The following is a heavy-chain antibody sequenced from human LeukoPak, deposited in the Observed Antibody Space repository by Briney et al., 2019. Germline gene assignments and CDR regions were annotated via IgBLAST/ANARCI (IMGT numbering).Heavy chain of an antibody. CDR1: GGSIRSGGYH. Sequence: SQTLSLTCTVSGGSIRSGGYHWYWIRQHPGKGLEWIGHIYYSETTYYNPSLKSRVTISVDTSKNQFSLKLRSVTAADTAVYYGARRDSPRYGMDVWGQGTTVTVSS. D-gene: IGHD3-22*01. V-gene: IGHV4-31*03. J-gene: IGHJ6*02. CDR3: ARRDSPRYGMDV. CDR2: IYYSETT.